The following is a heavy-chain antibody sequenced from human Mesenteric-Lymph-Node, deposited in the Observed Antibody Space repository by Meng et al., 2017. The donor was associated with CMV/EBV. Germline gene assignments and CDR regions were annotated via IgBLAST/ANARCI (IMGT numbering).Heavy chain of an antibody. V-gene: IGHV4-39*07. J-gene: IGHJ6*02. D-gene: IGHD3-3*01. Sequence: SETLSLTCTVSGGSISSSGYYWGWIRQPPGRGLEWIGTIFYSGGTYYNPSLKSRVTVSLDTSKNQFSLKLSSVTAADTAVYCCARRGIFGADNDPRYFYGMDVWGQGTTVTVSS. CDR3: ARRGIFGADNDPRYFYGMDV. CDR2: IFYSGGT. CDR1: GGSISSSGYY.